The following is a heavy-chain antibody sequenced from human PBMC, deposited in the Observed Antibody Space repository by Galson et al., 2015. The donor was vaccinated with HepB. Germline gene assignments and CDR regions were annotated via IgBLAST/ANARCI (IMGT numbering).Heavy chain of an antibody. V-gene: IGHV4-59*01. CDR1: GGSISSYY. CDR3: ARLPQLVIYGMDV. CDR2: IYYSGSA. D-gene: IGHD6-6*01. Sequence: SETLSLTCTVSGGSISSYYWSWIRQPPGKGLEWIGYIYYSGSANYNPSLKSRVTISVDTSKNQFSLKLSSVTAADTAVYYCARLPQLVIYGMDVWGQGTTVTVSS. J-gene: IGHJ6*02.